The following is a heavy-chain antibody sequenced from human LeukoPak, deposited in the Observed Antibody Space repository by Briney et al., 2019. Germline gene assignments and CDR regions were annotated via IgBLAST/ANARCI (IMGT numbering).Heavy chain of an antibody. Sequence: SVKVSCKASGGTFSSYAISWVRQAPGQGLEWMGGIIPIFGTANYAQKFQGRVTITADESTSTAYMELSSLRSEDTAVYYCARGGTLSMVRGESGYYYGMDVWGQGTTVTVSS. CDR1: GGTFSSYA. CDR3: ARGGTLSMVRGESGYYYGMDV. D-gene: IGHD3-10*01. V-gene: IGHV1-69*13. J-gene: IGHJ6*02. CDR2: IIPIFGTA.